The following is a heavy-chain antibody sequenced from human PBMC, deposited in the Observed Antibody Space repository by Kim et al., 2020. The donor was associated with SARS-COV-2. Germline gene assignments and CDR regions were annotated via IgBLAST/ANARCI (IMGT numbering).Heavy chain of an antibody. V-gene: IGHV3-33*01. Sequence: GGSLRLSCAASGFTFSSYGMHWVRRAPGKGLEWVAVIWYDGSNKYYADSVKGRFTISRDNSKNTLYLQMNSLRAEDTAVYYCARDGEGYGYFDLWGRGTL. J-gene: IGHJ2*01. CDR2: IWYDGSNK. CDR3: ARDGEGYGYFDL. CDR1: GFTFSSYG. D-gene: IGHD3-10*01.